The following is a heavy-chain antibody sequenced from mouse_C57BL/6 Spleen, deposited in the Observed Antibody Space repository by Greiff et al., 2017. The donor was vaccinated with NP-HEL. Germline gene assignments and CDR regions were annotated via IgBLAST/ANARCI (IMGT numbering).Heavy chain of an antibody. D-gene: IGHD4-1*01. CDR2: IDPETGGT. CDR3: TRCPLGRYAMDY. J-gene: IGHJ4*01. CDR1: GYTFTDYE. V-gene: IGHV1-15*01. Sequence: VQLQQSGAELVRPGASVTLSCKASGYTFTDYEMHWVKQTPVHGLEWIGAIDPETGGTAYNQKFKGKAILTADKSSSTAYMELRSLTSEDSAVYDCTRCPLGRYAMDYWGQGTSVTVSS.